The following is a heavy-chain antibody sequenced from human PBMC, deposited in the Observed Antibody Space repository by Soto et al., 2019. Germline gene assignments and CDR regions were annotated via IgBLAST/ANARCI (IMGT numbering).Heavy chain of an antibody. CDR1: GGSFSGYY. CDR2: INHSGST. Sequence: SETLSLTCAVYGGSFSGYYWSWIRQPPGKGLEWIGEINHSGSTNYNPSLKSRVTISVDTSKNQFSLKLSSVTAADTAVYYCARGGGGSGSYYRYYYYGMDVWGQGTTVTVSS. V-gene: IGHV4-34*01. J-gene: IGHJ6*02. D-gene: IGHD3-10*01. CDR3: ARGGGGSGSYYRYYYYGMDV.